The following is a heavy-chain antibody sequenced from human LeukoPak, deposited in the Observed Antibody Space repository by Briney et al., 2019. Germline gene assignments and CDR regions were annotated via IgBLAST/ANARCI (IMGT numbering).Heavy chain of an antibody. J-gene: IGHJ4*02. CDR3: ARVGSTMVRGAPNY. D-gene: IGHD3-10*01. Sequence: ASVKVSCKASGYTFTGYYMHWVRQAPGQGLEWMGWINPSSGGTNYAQKFQGRVTMTRDTSISTAYMELSRLRSDDTAMYYCARVGSTMVRGAPNYWGQGTLVTVSS. CDR2: INPSSGGT. CDR1: GYTFTGYY. V-gene: IGHV1-2*02.